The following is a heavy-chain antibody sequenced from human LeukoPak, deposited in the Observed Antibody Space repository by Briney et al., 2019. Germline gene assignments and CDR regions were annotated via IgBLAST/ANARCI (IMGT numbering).Heavy chain of an antibody. D-gene: IGHD3-16*01. V-gene: IGHV3-23*01. CDR2: VSDGGDTT. CDR1: GFTFSSYA. CDR3: VKEGRATSYADY. J-gene: IGHJ4*02. Sequence: PGGSLRLSCAASGFTFSSYAMSWVRQAPGKGLEWVSAVSDGGDTTYYADSVKGRFTISRDNSKNTVDLEMNSLRAEDTALYYCVKEGRATSYADYWGQGTLVTVSS.